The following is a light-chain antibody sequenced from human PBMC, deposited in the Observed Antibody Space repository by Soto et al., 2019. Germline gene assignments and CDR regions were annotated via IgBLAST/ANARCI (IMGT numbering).Light chain of an antibody. CDR2: DAS. CDR1: QSISSW. Sequence: DIQMTQSPSTLSASVGDRVTITCRASQSISSWLAWYQQKPGKAPKLLIYDASSLESGVPSRFSGSGSGTEFTPTMSTRQRNDFEIYSPKQYRTSGQGTKVKIK. CDR3: KQYRT. V-gene: IGKV1-5*01. J-gene: IGKJ1*01.